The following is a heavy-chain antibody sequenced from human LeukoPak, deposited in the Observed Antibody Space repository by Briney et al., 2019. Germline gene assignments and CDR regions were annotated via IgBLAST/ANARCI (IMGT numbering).Heavy chain of an antibody. CDR1: AFTFSSYA. D-gene: IGHD5-18*01. CDR3: ARVGYSYSINDWSRTGLGAYPTKYYYYMDV. V-gene: IGHV4-34*01. J-gene: IGHJ6*03. Sequence: PGGSLRLSCAASAFTFSSYAMIWVRQAPAKGLEWIGEINHSGGTNHNPSLMNRLIMSVDKSKNKISLKVSSVTAADRAVYYCARVGYSYSINDWSRTGLGAYPTKYYYYMDVWGKGTTVTVSS. CDR2: INHSGGT.